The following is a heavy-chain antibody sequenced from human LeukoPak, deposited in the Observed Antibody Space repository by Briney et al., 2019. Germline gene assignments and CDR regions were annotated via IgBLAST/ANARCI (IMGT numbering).Heavy chain of an antibody. J-gene: IGHJ6*02. CDR3: ARDTLLGYCSGGSCYSPGHYYYGMDV. V-gene: IGHV4-34*01. Sequence: PSETLSLTCTVSGGSISSYYWSWIRQPPGKGLEWIGEINHSGSTNYNPSLKSRVTISVDTSKNQFSLKLSSVTAADTAVYYCARDTLLGYCSGGSCYSPGHYYYGMDVWGQGTTVTVSS. D-gene: IGHD2-15*01. CDR2: INHSGST. CDR1: GGSISSYY.